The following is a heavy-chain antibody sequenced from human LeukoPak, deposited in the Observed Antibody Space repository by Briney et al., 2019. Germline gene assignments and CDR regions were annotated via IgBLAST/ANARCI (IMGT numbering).Heavy chain of an antibody. CDR1: GFTFSSYW. CDR3: ARLRRLRLGELSPFDY. CDR2: IKQDGSEK. V-gene: IGHV3-7*01. D-gene: IGHD3-16*02. Sequence: GGSLRLSCAASGFTFSSYWMSWVRQAPGKGLEWVANIKQDGSEKYYVDSVKGRFTISRDNAKNSLYLQMNSLRAEDTAVYYCARLRRLRLGELSPFDYWGQGTLVTVSS. J-gene: IGHJ4*02.